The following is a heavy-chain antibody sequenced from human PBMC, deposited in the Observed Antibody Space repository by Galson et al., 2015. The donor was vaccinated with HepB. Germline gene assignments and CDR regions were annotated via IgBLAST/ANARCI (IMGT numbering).Heavy chain of an antibody. D-gene: IGHD3-10*01. CDR3: VRDKRDYGSGSLHAADF. CDR2: ISSSGGYI. Sequence: SLRLSCAASGFTFNDYYMSWIRQVPGKGLKWVSYISSSGGYIDYADSVKGRFTISRDNAKNSLYLEMNSLRVDDTAVYYCVRDKRDYGSGSLHAADFWGQGVLVTVS. J-gene: IGHJ4*02. CDR1: GFTFNDYY. V-gene: IGHV3-11*05.